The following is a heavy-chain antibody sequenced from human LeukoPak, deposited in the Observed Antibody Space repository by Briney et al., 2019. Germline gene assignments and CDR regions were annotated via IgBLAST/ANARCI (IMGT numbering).Heavy chain of an antibody. CDR3: ARESREKTSSGRRWGLLYYYYMDV. CDR1: GFRFSFYA. Sequence: GGSLRLSCAATGFRFSFYAMSWVRQAPGKGLEWVSSIGSTGSNVYYAASVEGRFTVSRDNARNSLFLQMDSLRAEDTGIYYCARESREKTSSGRRWGLLYYYYMDVWAKGTTVIVSS. D-gene: IGHD1-26*01. CDR2: IGSTGSNV. V-gene: IGHV3-21*06. J-gene: IGHJ6*03.